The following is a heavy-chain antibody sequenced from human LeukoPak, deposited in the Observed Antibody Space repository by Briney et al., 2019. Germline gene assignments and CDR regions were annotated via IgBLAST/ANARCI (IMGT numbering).Heavy chain of an antibody. CDR2: IGTAGDT. D-gene: IGHD2-2*01. Sequence: GWSLRLSCAASGFTFSSYDMHWVRQATGKGLEWVSAIGTAGDTYYPGSVKGRFTISRDNAKNSLYLQMNSLRAEDTAVYYCARAICSSTSCYGNDYWGQGTLVTVSS. J-gene: IGHJ4*02. CDR1: GFTFSSYD. CDR3: ARAICSSTSCYGNDY. V-gene: IGHV3-13*01.